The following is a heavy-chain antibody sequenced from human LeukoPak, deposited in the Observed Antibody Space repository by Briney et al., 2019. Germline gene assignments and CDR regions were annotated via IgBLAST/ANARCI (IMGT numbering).Heavy chain of an antibody. V-gene: IGHV3-48*03. J-gene: IGHJ4*02. CDR1: GFTFSSFE. D-gene: IGHD6-13*01. CDR2: TSSSGSTI. CDR3: AARIADRPVDH. Sequence: GGSLRLSCAASGFTFSSFEMNWVRQAPGRGPEWLSYTSSSGSTIYYADSVRGRFTISRDNAKNSLFLQVTSLRAEDTAVYYCAARIADRPVDHWGQGTLVTVSS.